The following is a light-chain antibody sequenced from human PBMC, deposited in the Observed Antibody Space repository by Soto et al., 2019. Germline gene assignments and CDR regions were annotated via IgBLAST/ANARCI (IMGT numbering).Light chain of an antibody. CDR3: MQGTHWPWT. CDR1: QILVYSDGNSY. J-gene: IGKJ1*01. CDR2: KAS. V-gene: IGKV2-30*01. Sequence: DAVMTQSPLSLPVALGQPASISCMSIQILVYSDGNSYLNWFQQRPGQSPRRLIYKASNRDPGVPDRFSGSGSGTDFTLKITRVEAEDVGVYYCMQGTHWPWTFGQGTKVDI.